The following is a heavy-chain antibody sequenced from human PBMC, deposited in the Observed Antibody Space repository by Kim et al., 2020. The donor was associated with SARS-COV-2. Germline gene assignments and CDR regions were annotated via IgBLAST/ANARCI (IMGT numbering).Heavy chain of an antibody. Sequence: ASVKVSCKASGYTFTGDDINWVRQATGQGLEWVGWMNPDSGNSGFAQTFQGRVTMTRETSISTAYLELSSLRSEDTATYYGVRASRKSTSGCHRTHFDYW. CDR1: GYTFTGDD. CDR2: MNPDSGNS. D-gene: IGHD6-19*01. CDR3: VRASRKSTSGCHRTHFDY. J-gene: IGHJ4*01. V-gene: IGHV1-8*01.